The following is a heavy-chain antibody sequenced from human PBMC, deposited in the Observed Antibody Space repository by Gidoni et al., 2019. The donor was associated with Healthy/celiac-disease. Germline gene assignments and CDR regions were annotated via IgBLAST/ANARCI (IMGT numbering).Heavy chain of an antibody. V-gene: IGHV4-31*03. CDR1: GGSLSSGGYY. CDR3: ARDFYCSSTSCSQLGDWYFDL. J-gene: IGHJ2*01. D-gene: IGHD2-2*01. Sequence: QVQLQESGPGLVKPSQTLSLTCTVSGGSLSSGGYYWTWIRQHPGKGLEWIGYIYYSGSTYYNPSLKSRVTISVDTSKNQFSLKLSSVTAADTAVYYCARDFYCSSTSCSQLGDWYFDLWGRGTLVTVSS. CDR2: IYYSGST.